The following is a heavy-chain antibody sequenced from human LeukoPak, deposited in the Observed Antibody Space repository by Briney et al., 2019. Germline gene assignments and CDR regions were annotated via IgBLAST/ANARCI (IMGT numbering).Heavy chain of an antibody. Sequence: AASVKVSCEASGYTFTSYDINWVRQATGQGLEWMGWMNPNSGNTGYAQKFQGRVTMTRNTSISTAYMELSSLRSEDTAVYYCARVDGEAVGDFDYWGQGTLVTVSS. D-gene: IGHD6-19*01. CDR3: ARVDGEAVGDFDY. CDR2: MNPNSGNT. V-gene: IGHV1-8*01. CDR1: GYTFTSYD. J-gene: IGHJ4*02.